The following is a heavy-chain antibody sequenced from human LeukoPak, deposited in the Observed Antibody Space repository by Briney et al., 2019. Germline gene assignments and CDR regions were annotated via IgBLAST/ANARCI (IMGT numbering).Heavy chain of an antibody. V-gene: IGHV4-34*01. CDR2: INHSGST. CDR1: GGSFSGYY. J-gene: IGHJ5*02. Sequence: SETLSLTCAVYGGSFSGYYWSWIRQPPGEGLEWIGEINHSGSTNYNPSLKSRVTISVDTSKNQFSLKLSSVTAADTAVYYCARGRLEWLSEWDNWFDPWGQGTLVTVSS. CDR3: ARGRLEWLSEWDNWFDP. D-gene: IGHD3-3*01.